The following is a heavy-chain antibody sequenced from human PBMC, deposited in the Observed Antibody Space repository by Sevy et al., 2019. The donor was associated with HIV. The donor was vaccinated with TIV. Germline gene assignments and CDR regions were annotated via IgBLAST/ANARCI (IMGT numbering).Heavy chain of an antibody. V-gene: IGHV3-21*01. J-gene: IGHJ4*02. CDR2: ISSGSSYI. CDR1: GFTFSTYT. Sequence: GGCLRLSCAASGFTFSTYTMNWVRQAPGKGLEWISSISSGSSYIYYADSVKGRFTISRDNAKNSLYLQMNSLRAEDTALYYCARDGGRTSTSCLLYFDYWGQGTPVTVSS. CDR3: ARDGGRTSTSCLLYFDY. D-gene: IGHD2-2*01.